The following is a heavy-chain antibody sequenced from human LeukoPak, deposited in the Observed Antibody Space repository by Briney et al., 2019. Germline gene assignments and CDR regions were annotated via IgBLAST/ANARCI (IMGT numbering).Heavy chain of an antibody. Sequence: PSETLSLTCAVYGGSFSGYYWSWIRQPPGKGLEWIGEINHSGSTNYNPSLKSRVTISVDTSKNQFSLKPSSVTAADTAVYYCARGKLTEFDYWGQGTLVTVSS. J-gene: IGHJ4*02. CDR3: ARGKLTEFDY. CDR1: GGSFSGYY. D-gene: IGHD1-14*01. V-gene: IGHV4-34*01. CDR2: INHSGST.